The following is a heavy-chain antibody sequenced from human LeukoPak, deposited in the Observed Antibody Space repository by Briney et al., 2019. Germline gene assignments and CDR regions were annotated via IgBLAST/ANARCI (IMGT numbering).Heavy chain of an antibody. CDR2: INPNSGGT. Sequence: ASVKVSCKASGYTFTSYGISWVRQAPGQGLEWMGWINPNSGGTNYAQKFQGRVTMTRDTSISTAYMELSRLRSDDTAVYYCARMIADGFDPWGQGTLVTVSS. CDR3: ARMIADGFDP. V-gene: IGHV1-2*02. D-gene: IGHD3-22*01. J-gene: IGHJ5*02. CDR1: GYTFTSYG.